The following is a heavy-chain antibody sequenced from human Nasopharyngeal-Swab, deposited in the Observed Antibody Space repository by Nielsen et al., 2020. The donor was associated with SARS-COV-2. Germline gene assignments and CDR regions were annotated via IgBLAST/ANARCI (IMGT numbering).Heavy chain of an antibody. CDR3: AREGGYCSGGSCYRYGAFDI. CDR1: GGSFSGYY. Sequence: SETLSLTCAVYGGSFSGYYWSWTRQPPGKGLEWIGEINHSGSTNYNPSLKSRVTISVDTSKNQFSLKLSSVTAADTAVYYCAREGGYCSGGSCYRYGAFDIWGQGTMVTVSS. CDR2: INHSGST. V-gene: IGHV4-34*01. D-gene: IGHD2-15*01. J-gene: IGHJ3*02.